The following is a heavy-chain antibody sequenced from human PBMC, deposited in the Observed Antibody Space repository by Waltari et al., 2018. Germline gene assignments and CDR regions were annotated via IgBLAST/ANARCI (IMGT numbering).Heavy chain of an antibody. D-gene: IGHD3-10*01. Sequence: EEQLLESGGGLVQPGDSLRLSCAGSGFRFSNYWMNWVRQAPGRGLGWGGRIRDDETRISYSDSVKGQFTISRDNAKNTVYLQMKRLRVEDTAVYYCARLAPRTYRSPVPGRHYYYGMDVWGQGTTVTVSS. CDR1: GFRFSNYW. CDR3: ARLAPRTYRSPVPGRHYYYGMDV. V-gene: IGHV3-74*01. CDR2: IRDDETRI. J-gene: IGHJ6*02.